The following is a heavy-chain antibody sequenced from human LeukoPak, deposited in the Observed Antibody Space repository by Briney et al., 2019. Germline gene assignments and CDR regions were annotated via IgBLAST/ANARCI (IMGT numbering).Heavy chain of an antibody. CDR1: GFTFSDYY. V-gene: IGHV3-23*01. Sequence: GGSLRLSCAASGFTFSDYYMSWIRQAPGKGLEWVSAISGSGGSTYYADSVKGRFTISRDNSKNTLYLQMNSLRAEDTAVYYCAKDLRVIVVVDAFDIWGQGTMVTVSS. CDR3: AKDLRVIVVVDAFDI. J-gene: IGHJ3*02. CDR2: ISGSGGST. D-gene: IGHD3-22*01.